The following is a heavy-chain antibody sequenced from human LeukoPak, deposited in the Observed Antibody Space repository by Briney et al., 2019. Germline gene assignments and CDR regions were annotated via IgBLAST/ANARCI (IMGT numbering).Heavy chain of an antibody. CDR1: GGSISSYY. CDR2: IYYSGST. Sequence: PSETLSLTCTVSGGSISSYYWSWIQQPPGKGLEWIGYIYYSGSTNYNPSLKSRVTISVDTSKNQFSLKLSSVTAADTAVYYCAREVNGLDYWGQGTLVTVSS. J-gene: IGHJ4*02. CDR3: AREVNGLDY. V-gene: IGHV4-59*01.